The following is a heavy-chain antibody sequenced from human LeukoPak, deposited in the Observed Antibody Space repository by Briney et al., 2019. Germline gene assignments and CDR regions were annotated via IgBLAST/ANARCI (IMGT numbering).Heavy chain of an antibody. CDR2: IYYSGST. V-gene: IGHV4-59*01. Sequence: PSETLSLTCTVSGGSISTYYWSWTRQPPGEGLEWIGYIYYSGSTNYNPSLKSRVAISVDTSKNQFSLKLSSVTAADTAVYYCARYYYDSSGFGPDYWGQGTLVTVSS. D-gene: IGHD3-22*01. CDR3: ARYYYDSSGFGPDY. CDR1: GGSISTYY. J-gene: IGHJ4*02.